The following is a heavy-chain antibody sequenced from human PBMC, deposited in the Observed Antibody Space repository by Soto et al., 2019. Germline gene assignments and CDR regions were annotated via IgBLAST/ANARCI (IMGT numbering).Heavy chain of an antibody. CDR3: ARLVLSSSSPVDY. CDR1: GGSISSSSYY. Sequence: QLQLQESGPGLVKPSETLSLTCTVSGGSISSSSYYWGWIRQPPGKGLEWIGSIYYSGSTYYNPSLKSRVTISVDTSKNQFSLKLSSVTAADTAVYHCARLVLSSSSPVDYWGQGTLVTVSS. CDR2: IYYSGST. V-gene: IGHV4-39*01. D-gene: IGHD6-6*01. J-gene: IGHJ4*02.